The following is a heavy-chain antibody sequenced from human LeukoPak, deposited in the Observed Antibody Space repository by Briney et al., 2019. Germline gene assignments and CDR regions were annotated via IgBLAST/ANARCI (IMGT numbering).Heavy chain of an antibody. CDR1: GFTFSSYA. CDR2: ISYDGSNK. V-gene: IGHV3-30-3*01. Sequence: GGSLRLSCAASGFTFSSYAMHWVRQAPGKGLEWVAVISYDGSNKYYADSVKGRFTISRDNSKNTLYLQMNSLRAEDTAVYYCARDSPPVVVVVITWEYDAFDIWGQGTMVTVSS. J-gene: IGHJ3*02. D-gene: IGHD3-22*01. CDR3: ARDSPPVVVVVITWEYDAFDI.